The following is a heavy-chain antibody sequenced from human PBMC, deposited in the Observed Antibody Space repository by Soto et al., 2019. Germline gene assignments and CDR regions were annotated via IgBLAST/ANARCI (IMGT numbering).Heavy chain of an antibody. V-gene: IGHV1-8*01. Sequence: QVQLVQSGAEVKKPGASVKVSCTASGYTFTSYDINWVRQATGQGLEWMGWMNPNRGNTGYAQKFKGRVTITRNTSISTVYMELSSLRSEDTAVYYCARVGGARYFDWLFSGDQDAFDSWGQRTMVTVSS. CDR1: GYTFTSYD. CDR3: ARVGGARYFDWLFSGDQDAFDS. D-gene: IGHD3-9*01. J-gene: IGHJ3*02. CDR2: MNPNRGNT.